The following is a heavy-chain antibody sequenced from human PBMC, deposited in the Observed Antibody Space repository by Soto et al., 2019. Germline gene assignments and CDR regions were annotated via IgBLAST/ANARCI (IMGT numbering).Heavy chain of an antibody. V-gene: IGHV4-59*08. CDR2: INYSGST. Sequence: SETLSLTCTVSGGSISSYYWSWIRQPPGKGLECIGYINYSGSTNYNPSLKSRVTISVDTSKNQFSLKLSSVTAADTAVYYCARFWGGEGYYFDYWGQGALVTVSS. D-gene: IGHD3-16*01. CDR1: GGSISSYY. CDR3: ARFWGGEGYYFDY. J-gene: IGHJ4*02.